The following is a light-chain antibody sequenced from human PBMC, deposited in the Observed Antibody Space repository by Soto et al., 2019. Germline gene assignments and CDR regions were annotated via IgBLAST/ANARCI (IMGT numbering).Light chain of an antibody. CDR1: QDINNY. Sequence: DIPMTQSPSSLSASVGDRVIITCQASQDINNYLNWYQQKPGKAPRLLVYSASNLETGVPSRFTGSGSGTHFTLTISSLQPEDIATYYCQQSHALPYTFAQGTKLQIK. CDR2: SAS. J-gene: IGKJ2*01. V-gene: IGKV1-33*01. CDR3: QQSHALPYT.